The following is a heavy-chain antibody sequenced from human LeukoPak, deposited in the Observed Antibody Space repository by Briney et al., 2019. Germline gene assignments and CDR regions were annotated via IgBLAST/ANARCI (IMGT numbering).Heavy chain of an antibody. Sequence: PSETLSLTCTVSGGSINSYYWGWIRQPAGKGLEWIGGIYTTGTTSYNPSLKSRVTISVDTSKNQFNLKLTSVTAADTAMYYCARAGYTISYLSLGYWGQESLVTVSS. V-gene: IGHV4-4*07. J-gene: IGHJ4*02. D-gene: IGHD1-1*01. CDR3: ARAGYTISYLSLGY. CDR2: IYTTGTT. CDR1: GGSINSYY.